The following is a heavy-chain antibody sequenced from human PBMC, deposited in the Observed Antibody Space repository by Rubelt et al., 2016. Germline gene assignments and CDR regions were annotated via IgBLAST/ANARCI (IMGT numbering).Heavy chain of an antibody. V-gene: IGHV3-74*01. J-gene: IGHJ3*02. D-gene: IGHD2-15*01. Sequence: EVQLVESGGGLVKPGGSLRLSCAASGFTFSSYWIHWVRQAPGKGLVWVSRVNSVGSGTDYGDSVTGRFTISRDNAKNTLYLQMNSLRVEDTAVYYCVRDRVAKDAFDIWGQGTMVTVSS. CDR1: GFTFSSYW. CDR3: VRDRVAKDAFDI. CDR2: VNSVGSGT.